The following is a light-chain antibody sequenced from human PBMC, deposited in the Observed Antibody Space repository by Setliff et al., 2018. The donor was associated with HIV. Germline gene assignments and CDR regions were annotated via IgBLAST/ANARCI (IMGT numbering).Light chain of an antibody. CDR2: DTS. CDR1: TGAVTSGLY. CDR3: FLSYSGARRV. V-gene: IGLV7-46*01. Sequence: QAVVTQEPSLTVSPGGTVTLTCGSSTGAVTSGLYPYWFQQKPGQAPRTLIYDTSNKHSWTPARFSGSLLGGKAALTLSGAQPEDEAAYYCFLSYSGARRVFGGGTKSPS. J-gene: IGLJ3*02.